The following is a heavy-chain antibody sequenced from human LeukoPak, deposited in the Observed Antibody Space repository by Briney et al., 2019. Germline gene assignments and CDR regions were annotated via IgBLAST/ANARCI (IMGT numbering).Heavy chain of an antibody. Sequence: PGGSLRLSCAASGFTFSSYSMNWVRQAPGKGLEWVSSVSSSSSYIYYADSVKGRFTISRDNAKNSLYLQMNSLRAEDTAVYYCASDDYYYDSSGYSAGEDYWGQGTLVTVSS. CDR3: ASDDYYYDSSGYSAGEDY. CDR2: VSSSSSYI. D-gene: IGHD3-22*01. CDR1: GFTFSSYS. J-gene: IGHJ4*02. V-gene: IGHV3-21*01.